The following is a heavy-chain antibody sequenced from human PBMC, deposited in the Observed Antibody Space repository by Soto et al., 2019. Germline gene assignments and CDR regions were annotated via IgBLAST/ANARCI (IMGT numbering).Heavy chain of an antibody. V-gene: IGHV4-30-4*01. CDR3: ASEYYYDSSARSGWFDP. CDR1: GGSISSGDYY. Sequence: SETLSLTCTVSGGSISSGDYYWSWIRQPPGKGLEWIGYIYYSGSTYYNPSLKSRVTISVDTSKNQFSLKLSSETAADTAVYYCASEYYYDSSARSGWFDPWGQGTLVTVSS. J-gene: IGHJ5*02. D-gene: IGHD3-22*01. CDR2: IYYSGST.